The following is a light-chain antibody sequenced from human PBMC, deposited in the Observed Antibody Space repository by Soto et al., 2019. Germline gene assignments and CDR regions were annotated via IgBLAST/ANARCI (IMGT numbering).Light chain of an antibody. CDR3: SSYTNINTRACV. CDR2: EVT. Sequence: GRAPKLIIYEVTDRPSGVSNRFSGYKSGNTASLTISGLQAEDEAEYYCSSYTNINTRACVFGTGTKVTVL. V-gene: IGLV2-14*01. J-gene: IGLJ1*01.